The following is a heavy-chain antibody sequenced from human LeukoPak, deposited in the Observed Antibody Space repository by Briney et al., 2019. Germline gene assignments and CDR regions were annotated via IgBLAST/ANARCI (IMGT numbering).Heavy chain of an antibody. CDR3: ARGPAGAVRGVIITDYYYMDV. Sequence: ASVKVSCKASGYTFTSYDINWVRQATGQGLEWMGWMNPNSGNTGYAQKFQGRVTMTRNTSISTAYMELSSLRSEDTAVYYCARGPAGAVRGVIITDYYYMDVWGKGTTVTISS. J-gene: IGHJ6*03. CDR2: MNPNSGNT. D-gene: IGHD3-10*01. V-gene: IGHV1-8*01. CDR1: GYTFTSYD.